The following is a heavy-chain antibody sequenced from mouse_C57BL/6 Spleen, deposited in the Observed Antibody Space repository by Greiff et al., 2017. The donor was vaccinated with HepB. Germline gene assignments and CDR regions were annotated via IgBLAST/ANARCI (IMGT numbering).Heavy chain of an antibody. D-gene: IGHD2-4*01. Sequence: VQLQQSGPELVKPGASVKISCKASGYAFSSSWMNWVKQRPEKGLEWIGRIYPGDGDTNYNGKFKGKATLTADKSSSTAYMQLSSLTSEDSAVYFCARGITLFDYWGQGTTLTVSS. CDR3: ARGITLFDY. V-gene: IGHV1-82*01. CDR2: IYPGDGDT. CDR1: GYAFSSSW. J-gene: IGHJ2*01.